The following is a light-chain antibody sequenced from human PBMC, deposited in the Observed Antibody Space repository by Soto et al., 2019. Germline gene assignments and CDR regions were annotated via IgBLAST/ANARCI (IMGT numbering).Light chain of an antibody. CDR2: DAS. CDR1: QSINSW. V-gene: IGKV1-5*01. J-gene: IGKJ5*01. CDR3: QQYNSYPWK. Sequence: DIQMTQSASAVSASVGDRVTITCRASQSINSWLAWYQQKPGKAPQILIYDASTLKSGVASRFSASGSGTEFTLIISSLQPDDFATYYCQQYNSYPWKFSQGTRLEIK.